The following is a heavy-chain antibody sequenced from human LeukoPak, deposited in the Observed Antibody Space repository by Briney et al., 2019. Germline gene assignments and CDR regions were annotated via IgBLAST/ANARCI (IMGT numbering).Heavy chain of an antibody. D-gene: IGHD1-26*01. CDR3: VRGTALTGRDY. CDR1: ADSVSFNSAA. V-gene: IGHV6-1*01. Sequence: SPTLSLTFAFSADSVSFNSAAWNWLRQSPARGLEWLGSMYYRCRWYNDSALLVKIRITINPDTSKKQYYLQLNSVTPEDTAVYYCVRGTALTGRDYWGQGTLVSVS. J-gene: IGHJ4*02. CDR2: MYYRCRWYN.